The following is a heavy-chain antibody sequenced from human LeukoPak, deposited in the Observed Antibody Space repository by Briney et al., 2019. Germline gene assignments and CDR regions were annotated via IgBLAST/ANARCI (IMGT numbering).Heavy chain of an antibody. J-gene: IGHJ5*01. CDR1: GYTFSGYN. Sequence: GGSLRLSCVGSGYTFSGYNIDWVRQAPGKGLEWDSSISSSSRSIYYADSLKGRITISRDNTKNSVFLQMSGLRVDDTAVYYCARERSGPAVRAHNWFDPWGRGTLVIVSS. D-gene: IGHD1-26*01. V-gene: IGHV3-21*06. CDR3: ARERSGPAVRAHNWFDP. CDR2: ISSSSRSI.